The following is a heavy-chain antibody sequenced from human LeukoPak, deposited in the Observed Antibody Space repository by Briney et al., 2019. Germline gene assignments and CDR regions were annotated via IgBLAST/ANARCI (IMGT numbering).Heavy chain of an antibody. Sequence: GASVKVSCKASGGTFSSYAISWVRQAPGQGLEWMGGIIPIFGTANYAQKFQGRVTITADESTSTAYMELSSLRSEDTAVYYCARETRNDYGGNPDAFDIWGQGTMVTVSS. D-gene: IGHD4-23*01. V-gene: IGHV1-69*13. J-gene: IGHJ3*02. CDR2: IIPIFGTA. CDR1: GGTFSSYA. CDR3: ARETRNDYGGNPDAFDI.